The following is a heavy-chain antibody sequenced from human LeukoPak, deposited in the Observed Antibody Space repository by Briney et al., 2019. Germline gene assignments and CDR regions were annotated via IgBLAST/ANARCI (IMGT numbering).Heavy chain of an antibody. D-gene: IGHD3-22*01. J-gene: IGHJ4*02. V-gene: IGHV3-53*01. CDR2: IYSGGNT. CDR1: EFSVGSNY. Sequence: PGGSLRLSCAASEFSVGSNYMTWVRQAPGKGLEWVSFIYSGGNTYYADSVKGRFTISRDNSKNTVHLQMNSLRAEDTAMYSCARRAGDYSHHYDYCGQGTLVPVSS. CDR3: ARRAGDYSHHYDY.